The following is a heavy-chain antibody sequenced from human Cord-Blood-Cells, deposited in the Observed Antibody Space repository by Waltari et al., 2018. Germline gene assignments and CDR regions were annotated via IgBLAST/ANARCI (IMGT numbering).Heavy chain of an antibody. CDR1: GGSFSGYY. D-gene: IGHD7-27*01. CDR3: ARGLVGEITGDRPFFDY. V-gene: IGHV4-34*01. Sequence: QVQLQQWGAGLLKPSETLSLTCAVDGGSFSGYYWSWIRQPPGKGLEWIGEINHSGSTNCNPSLKSRVTISVDTSRNQFSLKLSSVTAADTAVYDCARGLVGEITGDRPFFDYWGQGTLVTVSS. J-gene: IGHJ4*02. CDR2: INHSGST.